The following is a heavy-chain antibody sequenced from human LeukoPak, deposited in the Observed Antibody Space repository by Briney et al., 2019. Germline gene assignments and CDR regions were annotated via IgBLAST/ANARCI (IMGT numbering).Heavy chain of an antibody. CDR1: GGSISSYY. D-gene: IGHD1-26*01. J-gene: IGHJ4*02. CDR3: AGSPGGGSYYAGNY. Sequence: PSETLSLTCTVSGGSISSYYWSWIRQPPGKGLEWIGYIYYSGSTNYNPSLKSRVTISVDTSKNQFSLKLSSVTAADTAVYYCAGSPGGGSYYAGNYWGQGTLVTVSS. CDR2: IYYSGST. V-gene: IGHV4-59*08.